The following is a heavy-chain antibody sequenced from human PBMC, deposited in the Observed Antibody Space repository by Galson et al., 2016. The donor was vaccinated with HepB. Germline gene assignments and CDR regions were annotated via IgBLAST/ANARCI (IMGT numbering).Heavy chain of an antibody. D-gene: IGHD6-13*01. CDR2: ISGSDSRT. J-gene: IGHJ4*02. V-gene: IGHV3-23*01. CDR1: EFISRSFA. Sequence: SLRLSCAVAEFISRSFAMSWVRQSPGKGLEWVSGISGSDSRTDYADSVRGRFTISRDSYTNTIYLQMNSLRVEDTAVYFCAKDRYSSPSYYFDYWGQGALVSVSS. CDR3: AKDRYSSPSYYFDY.